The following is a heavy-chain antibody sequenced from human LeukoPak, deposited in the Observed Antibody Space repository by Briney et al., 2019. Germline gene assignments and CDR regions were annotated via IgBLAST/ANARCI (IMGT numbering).Heavy chain of an antibody. J-gene: IGHJ4*02. V-gene: IGHV4-59*01. D-gene: IGHD7-27*01. CDR3: ASNTGTVFDY. CDR2: VYYSGST. Sequence: SETLSLTCTVSGDFITAYYWSWIRQPPGKGLEWIGYVYYSGSTEYNPSLRSRVTISLEMSKRQFSLNLTSVTAADTAVYYCASNTGTVFDYWGQGALVTVSS. CDR1: GDFITAYY.